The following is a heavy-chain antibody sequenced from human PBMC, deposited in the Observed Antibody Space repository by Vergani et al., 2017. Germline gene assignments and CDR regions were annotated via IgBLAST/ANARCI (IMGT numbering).Heavy chain of an antibody. CDR2: IRTKTYNYAT. J-gene: IGHJ6*04. V-gene: IGHV3-73*01. CDR3: FYDFWAGYDSGDV. Sequence: EVQLVESGRGLVQPGGSLKLSCAASGFTFSDSAMHWVRQASGKGLEWLGRIRTKTYNYATTYAASLKGRFTISRDDSKNMVYLQMNSLRTDDTAVYYCFYDFWAGYDSGDVWGKGTTVTVSS. CDR1: GFTFSDSA. D-gene: IGHD3/OR15-3a*01.